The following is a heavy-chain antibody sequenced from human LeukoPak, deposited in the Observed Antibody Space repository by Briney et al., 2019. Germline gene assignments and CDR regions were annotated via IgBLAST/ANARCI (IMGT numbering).Heavy chain of an antibody. CDR3: ARDGEFDY. J-gene: IGHJ4*02. V-gene: IGHV3-48*01. Sequence: PGGSLRLSCAASRFTFSSYWMSWVRQAPGKGLEWISYISSGTITMYYADSVKGRFTISRDNAKNSLYLQMNGLKADDTAVYYCARDGEFDYWGQGTLVTVSS. CDR1: RFTFSSYW. CDR2: ISSGTITM.